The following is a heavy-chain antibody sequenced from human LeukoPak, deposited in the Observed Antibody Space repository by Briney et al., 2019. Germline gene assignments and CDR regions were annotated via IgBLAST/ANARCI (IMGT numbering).Heavy chain of an antibody. Sequence: GGSLRLSCVASGFTFTRYWMTWVRQAPGTGLELVANIKEDGSEKYYVDSVKGRFTTSRDNAKNTLYLQMNSLRVEDTAVYYCARRWSFDYWGQGTLVTVSS. CDR1: GFTFTRYW. D-gene: IGHD6-13*01. V-gene: IGHV3-7*01. CDR3: ARRWSFDY. J-gene: IGHJ4*02. CDR2: IKEDGSEK.